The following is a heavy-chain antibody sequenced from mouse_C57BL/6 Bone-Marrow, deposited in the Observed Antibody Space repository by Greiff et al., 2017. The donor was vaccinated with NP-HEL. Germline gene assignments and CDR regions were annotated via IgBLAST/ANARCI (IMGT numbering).Heavy chain of an antibody. V-gene: IGHV1-62-2*01. CDR1: GYTFTEYT. CDR2: FYPGGGSI. CDR3: ARDGDYFGSSYGYIEV. D-gene: IGHD1-1*01. Sequence: QVQLQQSGAELVKPGASVKLSCKASGYTFTEYTIHWVKQRSGQGLEWIGWFYPGGGSIKYTEKFKDKATLTADKSSSTVYMDLSRLTSEDSAVYFCARDGDYFGSSYGYIEVWGTGTAVTVSA. J-gene: IGHJ1*03.